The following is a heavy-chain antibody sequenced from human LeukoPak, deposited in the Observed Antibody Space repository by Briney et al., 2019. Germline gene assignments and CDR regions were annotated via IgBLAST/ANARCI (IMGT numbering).Heavy chain of an antibody. CDR1: GFTFSTYA. J-gene: IGHJ3*02. V-gene: IGHV3-23*01. Sequence: GGSLRLSCAASGFTFSTYAVNWVRQAPGKGLEWVSTISGSGDSTYYADSVKGRFTISRDNSKNTLYLQMNSLRAEDTAVYYCAKVLSSYYYDSSGYSYAFDIWGQGTMVTVSS. CDR3: AKVLSSYYYDSSGYSYAFDI. D-gene: IGHD3-22*01. CDR2: ISGSGDST.